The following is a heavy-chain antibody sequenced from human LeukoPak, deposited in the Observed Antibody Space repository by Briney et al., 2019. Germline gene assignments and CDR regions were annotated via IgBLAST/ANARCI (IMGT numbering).Heavy chain of an antibody. CDR1: GFTFSSYA. D-gene: IGHD4-17*01. J-gene: IGHJ4*02. CDR2: ISESGGST. V-gene: IGHV3-23*01. Sequence: GGSLRLSCAASGFTFSSYAMSWVRQAPGKGLEWVSRISESGGSTYYADSVKGRFTLSRDNSKNTLYLQMNSLRAEDTAVYYCARRRPEDYGDYLYFDYWGQGTLVTVSS. CDR3: ARRRPEDYGDYLYFDY.